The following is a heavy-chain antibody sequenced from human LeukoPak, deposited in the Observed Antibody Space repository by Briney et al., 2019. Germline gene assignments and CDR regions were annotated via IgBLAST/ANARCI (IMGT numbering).Heavy chain of an antibody. CDR2: MNPNSGNT. D-gene: IGHD6-19*01. Sequence: ASVKVSCRASGYTFTSYDINWVRQATGQGLEWMGWMNPNSGNTGYAQKFQGRVTMTRNTSISTAYMELSSLRSEDTAVYYCALRVHSSGWYLGYWDQGTLVTVSS. J-gene: IGHJ4*02. V-gene: IGHV1-8*01. CDR1: GYTFTSYD. CDR3: ALRVHSSGWYLGY.